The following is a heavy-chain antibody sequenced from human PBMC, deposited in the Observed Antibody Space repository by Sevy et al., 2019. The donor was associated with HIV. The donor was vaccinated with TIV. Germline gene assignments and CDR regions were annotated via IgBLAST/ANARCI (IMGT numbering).Heavy chain of an antibody. V-gene: IGHV3-33*06. CDR3: AKDWHGGYSGGWYVGGIDY. Sequence: GGSLRLSCAASGFTFSSYGMHWVRQAPGKGLEWVAVIWYDGSNKYYADSVKGRFTISRDNSKNTLYLQMNSRRAEDTAVYYCAKDWHGGYSGGWYVGGIDYWGQGTLVTVSS. J-gene: IGHJ4*02. CDR1: GFTFSSYG. CDR2: IWYDGSNK. D-gene: IGHD6-19*01.